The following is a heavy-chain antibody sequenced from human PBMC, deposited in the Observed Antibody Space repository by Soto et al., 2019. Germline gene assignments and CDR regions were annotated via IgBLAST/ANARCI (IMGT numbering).Heavy chain of an antibody. Sequence: ETLSLTCAVSGCSISSSNWWSWVRQPPRKGLEWIGEIYHSGSTNYNPSLKSRVTISVDKSKNQFSLKMSSVTAADTAVYYCARDQRAAAGIYEYYDGMDVSGQGTKV. CDR3: ARDQRAAAGIYEYYDGMDV. CDR2: IYHSGST. J-gene: IGHJ6*01. D-gene: IGHD6-13*01. V-gene: IGHV4-4*02. CDR1: GCSISSSNW.